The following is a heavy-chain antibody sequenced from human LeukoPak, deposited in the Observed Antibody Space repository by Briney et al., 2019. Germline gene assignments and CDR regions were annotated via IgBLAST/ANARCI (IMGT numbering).Heavy chain of an antibody. V-gene: IGHV1-69*13. CDR3: AREGSSWTPHALYNWFDP. D-gene: IGHD6-13*01. CDR2: IIPIFGTA. Sequence: SVKVSCKASGGTFSSYAISWVRQAPGQGLEWMGGIIPIFGTANYAQKFQGRVTITADESTSTAYMELSSLRSEDTAVYYCAREGSSWTPHALYNWFDPWGQGTLVTVSS. J-gene: IGHJ5*02. CDR1: GGTFSSYA.